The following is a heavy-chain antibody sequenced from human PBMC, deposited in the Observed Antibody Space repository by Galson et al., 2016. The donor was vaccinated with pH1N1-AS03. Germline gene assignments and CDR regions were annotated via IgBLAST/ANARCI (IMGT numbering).Heavy chain of an antibody. J-gene: IGHJ4*02. Sequence: SLRLSCAASGFIFSSYWMHWVRQVPGKGLMWVARINSDGSRTRYADSVKGRFTISRDNAKNTLYLQMDSLRAEDTAVYYCAREPYHPPYFDYWGQGTLVTVFS. CDR2: INSDGSRT. V-gene: IGHV3-74*01. CDR3: AREPYHPPYFDY. CDR1: GFIFSSYW.